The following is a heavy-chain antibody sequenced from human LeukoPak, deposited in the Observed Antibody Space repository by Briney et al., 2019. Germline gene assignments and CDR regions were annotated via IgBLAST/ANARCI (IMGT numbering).Heavy chain of an antibody. D-gene: IGHD4-17*01. J-gene: IGHJ4*02. CDR2: IKQDGGQI. Sequence: GXSLRLSCAASEFTFSSYWMSWVRQAPGKGLEWVANIKQDGGQIYYLDSVKGRFTVSRDNAKNSLYLQMNSLRAEDTAVYYCARLGARQMLEYWGQGTLVTVSS. CDR1: EFTFSSYW. V-gene: IGHV3-7*01. CDR3: ARLGARQMLEY.